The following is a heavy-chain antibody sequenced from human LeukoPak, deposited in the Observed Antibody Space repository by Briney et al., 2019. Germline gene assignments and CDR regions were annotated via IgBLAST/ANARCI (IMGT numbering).Heavy chain of an antibody. V-gene: IGHV4-59*01. CDR2: VYYSGST. CDR3: ASHRRSHGSEY. CDR1: GGSFEHYY. J-gene: IGHJ4*02. Sequence: SETLSLTCTVSGGSFEHYYWGWIRQPPGKGLEWIGYVYYSGSTDYSPSLKSRLTISAGTSKNQFSLKLRSVSAADTAVYYCASHRRSHGSEYWGQGILVTVSS. D-gene: IGHD3-10*01.